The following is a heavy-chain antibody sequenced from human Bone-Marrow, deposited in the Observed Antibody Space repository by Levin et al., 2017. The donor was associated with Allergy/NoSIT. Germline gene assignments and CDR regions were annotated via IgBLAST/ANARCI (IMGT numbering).Heavy chain of an antibody. Sequence: ASVKVSCKASGYTFTSYAMHWVRQAPGQRLEWMGWINAGNGNTKYSQKFQGRVTITRDTSASTAYMELSSLRSEDTAVYYCARGAQDYYGMDVWGQGTTVTVSS. V-gene: IGHV1-3*01. CDR1: GYTFTSYA. D-gene: IGHD1-26*01. CDR3: ARGAQDYYGMDV. CDR2: INAGNGNT. J-gene: IGHJ6*02.